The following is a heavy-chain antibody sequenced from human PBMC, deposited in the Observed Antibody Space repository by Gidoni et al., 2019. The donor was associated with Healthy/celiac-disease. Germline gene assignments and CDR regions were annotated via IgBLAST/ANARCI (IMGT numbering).Heavy chain of an antibody. D-gene: IGHD6-19*01. CDR1: GFTFTSYG. J-gene: IGHJ4*02. V-gene: IGHV1-18*01. Sequence: QVQMVQSGAEVKKPGASGKVSCRASGFTFTSYGISWVRQAPGQGLEWMGWISAYNGNTNYAQKLQGRVTMTTDTSTSTAYMELRSLRSDDTAVYYCARGSVRIAVAGTSPSWLGYWGQGTLVTVSS. CDR3: ARGSVRIAVAGTSPSWLGY. CDR2: ISAYNGNT.